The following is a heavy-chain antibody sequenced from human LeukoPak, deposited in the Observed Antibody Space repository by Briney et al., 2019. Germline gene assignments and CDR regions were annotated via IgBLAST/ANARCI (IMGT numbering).Heavy chain of an antibody. V-gene: IGHV3-30*04. D-gene: IGHD4-17*01. J-gene: IGHJ3*02. CDR1: GFTFSSYA. Sequence: PGGSLRLSCAASGFTFSSYAMHWVRQAPGKGLEWVAVISYNGSNKYYADSVKGRFTISKDNSKNTLYLQMNSLRAEDTAVYYCARERDPRGGDYGDYVYAFDIWGQGTMVTVSS. CDR2: ISYNGSNK. CDR3: ARERDPRGGDYGDYVYAFDI.